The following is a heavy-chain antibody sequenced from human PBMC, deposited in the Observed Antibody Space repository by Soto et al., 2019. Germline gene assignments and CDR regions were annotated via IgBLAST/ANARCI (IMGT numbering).Heavy chain of an antibody. CDR2: IYYSGST. Sequence: SETLSLTCTVSGGSISSYYWSWIRQPPGKGLEWIGYIYYSGSTNYNPSLKSRVTISVDTSKNQFSLKLSSVTAADTAVYYCARGRLAYYDFWSGYYDLTNYYYYYMDVWGKGTTVTVSS. J-gene: IGHJ6*03. CDR1: GGSISSYY. V-gene: IGHV4-59*01. D-gene: IGHD3-3*01. CDR3: ARGRLAYYDFWSGYYDLTNYYYYYMDV.